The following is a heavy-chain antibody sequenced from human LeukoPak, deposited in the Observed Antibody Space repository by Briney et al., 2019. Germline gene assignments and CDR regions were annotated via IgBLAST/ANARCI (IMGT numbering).Heavy chain of an antibody. CDR3: AREPQFSPSWFDP. V-gene: IGHV3-11*01. Sequence: GGSLRLSCAASGFTFSDYYMSWIRQAPGKGLEWVSYISSSGSTIYYADSVKGRFTISRDNAKNSLYLQMNSLRAGDTAVYYCAREPQFSPSWFDPWGQGTLVTVSS. J-gene: IGHJ5*02. CDR2: ISSSGSTI. CDR1: GFTFSDYY.